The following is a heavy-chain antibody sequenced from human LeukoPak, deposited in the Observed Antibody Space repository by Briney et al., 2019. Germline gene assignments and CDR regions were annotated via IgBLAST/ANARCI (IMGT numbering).Heavy chain of an antibody. Sequence: SVKVSCKASGGTFSIYAISWVRQAPGQGLEWMGGIIPIFGTANYAQKFQGRVTITADESTSTAYMELSSLRSEDTAVYYCARGDWNYYWFDPWGQGTLVTVSS. D-gene: IGHD1-7*01. CDR3: ARGDWNYYWFDP. CDR2: IIPIFGTA. V-gene: IGHV1-69*13. J-gene: IGHJ5*02. CDR1: GGTFSIYA.